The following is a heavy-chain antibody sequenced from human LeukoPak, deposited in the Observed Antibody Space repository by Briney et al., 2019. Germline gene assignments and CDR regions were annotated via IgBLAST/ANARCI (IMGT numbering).Heavy chain of an antibody. V-gene: IGHV3-23*01. CDR3: ARDVPAAWLHYFDY. CDR1: GFTFSSYA. Sequence: GGSLRLSCAASGFTFSSYAMSWVRQAPGKGLEWVSAIGGSGGSTYYADSVKGRFTISRDNSKNTLYLQMNSLRAEDTAVYYCARDVPAAWLHYFDYWGQGTLVTVSS. CDR2: IGGSGGST. D-gene: IGHD2-2*01. J-gene: IGHJ4*02.